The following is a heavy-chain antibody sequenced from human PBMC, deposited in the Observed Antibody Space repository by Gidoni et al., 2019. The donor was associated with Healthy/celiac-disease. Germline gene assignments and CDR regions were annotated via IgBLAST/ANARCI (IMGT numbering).Heavy chain of an antibody. Sequence: QVQLQESGPGLVKPSATLSLTCTVSGGSVSSGSYYWSWIRQPPGKGLEWIGYIYYSGSTNYNPSLKSRVTISVDTSKNQFSLKLSSVTAADTAVYYCARGERDVVVPAAIEDYWGQGTLVTVSS. CDR2: IYYSGST. CDR1: GGSVSSGSYY. CDR3: ARGERDVVVPAAIEDY. D-gene: IGHD2-2*01. J-gene: IGHJ4*02. V-gene: IGHV4-61*01.